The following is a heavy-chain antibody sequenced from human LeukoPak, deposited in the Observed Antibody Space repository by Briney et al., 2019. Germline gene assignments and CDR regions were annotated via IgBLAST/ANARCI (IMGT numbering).Heavy chain of an antibody. CDR1: GYTFSNYW. CDR3: ARDPWNSFYYYGMDV. J-gene: IGHJ6*02. Sequence: GGSLRLSCAASGYTFSNYWMHWVCQAPGKGLVWVSRINSDGSSTTYADSVKGRFTISRDNAKNTLYLQMNSLRAEDTAVYYCARDPWNSFYYYGMDVWGHGTTVTVSS. V-gene: IGHV3-74*01. CDR2: INSDGSST. D-gene: IGHD1-7*01.